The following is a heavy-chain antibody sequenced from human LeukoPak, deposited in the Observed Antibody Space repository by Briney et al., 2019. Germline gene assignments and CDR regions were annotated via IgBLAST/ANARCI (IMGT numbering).Heavy chain of an antibody. D-gene: IGHD3-3*01. V-gene: IGHV4-59*12. J-gene: IGHJ4*02. CDR3: ARVGVGSYNFDY. Sequence: SETLSLTCTVSGGSISSSYWNWIRQPPGRGLEWIGDIHYSGSTNYNPSLKSRVTISVDKSKNQFSVILSSVTAADTAVYYCARVGVGSYNFDYWGQGTLVTVSS. CDR1: GGSISSSY. CDR2: IHYSGST.